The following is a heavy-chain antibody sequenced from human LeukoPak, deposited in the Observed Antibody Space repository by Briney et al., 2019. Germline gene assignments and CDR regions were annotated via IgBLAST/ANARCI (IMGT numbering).Heavy chain of an antibody. V-gene: IGHV3-66*01. CDR2: IYSGGTT. Sequence: GGSLRLSCAASGFTVSSNYMSWVRQAPGKGLEWVSVIYSGGTTNYADSVKGRCTISRDNSKNTLNLQINSLRDEETAVYYSPRDLPFYYDTSGYSSDAFDIWGQGTMVTVSS. CDR3: PRDLPFYYDTSGYSSDAFDI. CDR1: GFTVSSNY. D-gene: IGHD3-22*01. J-gene: IGHJ3*02.